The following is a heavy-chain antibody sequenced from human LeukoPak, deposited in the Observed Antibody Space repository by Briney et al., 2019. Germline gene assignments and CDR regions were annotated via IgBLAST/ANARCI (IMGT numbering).Heavy chain of an antibody. CDR3: ARARFFDF. CDR2: FYSGGGT. Sequence: GGSLRLSCAASGFTVSNNYMSWVRQAPGEGLEWVSVFYSGGGTYYADSVKGRFTISRDNFKNTLYLQMNSLRAEDTAVYYCARARFFDFWGQGTLVTVSS. V-gene: IGHV3-53*01. CDR1: GFTVSNNY. J-gene: IGHJ4*02.